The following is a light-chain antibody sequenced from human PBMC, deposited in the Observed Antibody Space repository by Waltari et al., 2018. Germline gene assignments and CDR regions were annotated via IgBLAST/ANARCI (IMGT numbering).Light chain of an antibody. J-gene: IGLJ2*01. V-gene: IGLV3-1*01. CDR3: QAWDSSTVV. Sequence: SYELTQPPSVSVSPGQTASITCSGDKLGDKFACWYQQKPGQSPGLVIDQGSKRPSGNPERLSGSHSGNTATLTISGTQAMDEADYYCQAWDSSTVVFGGGTKLTVL. CDR2: QGS. CDR1: KLGDKF.